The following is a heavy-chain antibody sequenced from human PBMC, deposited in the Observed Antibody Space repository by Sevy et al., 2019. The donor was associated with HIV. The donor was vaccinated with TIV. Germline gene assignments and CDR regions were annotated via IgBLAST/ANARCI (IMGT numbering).Heavy chain of an antibody. CDR1: SFDFANAW. Sequence: GGSLRLSCTASSFDFANAWMNWVRQAPGKGLEWVGHIKSITDGGAAYYAAPVKGRFTISRHDSKNTLYLHMNSLKAEDTAVYYCSTDDLISYWGRGTLVTVSS. CDR3: STDDLISY. V-gene: IGHV3-15*07. CDR2: IKSITDGGAA. J-gene: IGHJ4*02.